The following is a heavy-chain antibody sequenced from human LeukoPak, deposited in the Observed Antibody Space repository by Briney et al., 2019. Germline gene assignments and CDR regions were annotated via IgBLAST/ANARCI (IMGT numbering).Heavy chain of an antibody. J-gene: IGHJ4*02. D-gene: IGHD3-10*01. V-gene: IGHV4-59*01. CDR2: IYYSGST. CDR3: AGATYYYGSGSLDY. Sequence: WETLSLTCTVSGGSISSYYSSWIRQPPGKGLEWFGYIYYSGSTNYNPSLKSRVTISVDTSKNQFSLKLSSVTAADTAVYYCAGATYYYGSGSLDYWGQGTLVTVSS. CDR1: GGSISSYY.